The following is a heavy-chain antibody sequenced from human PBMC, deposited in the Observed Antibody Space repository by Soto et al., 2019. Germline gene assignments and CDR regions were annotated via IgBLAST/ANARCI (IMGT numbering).Heavy chain of an antibody. Sequence: SETLSLTCTVSEDSITSGAYYWGLIRQPPGKGLEWIGTIQYRGSTYYNPSLKSRVTISVDTSKNQFSLKLSSVTAADTAVYYCARDNVVPAAAWQSGYYYYMDVWGKGTTVTVSS. CDR3: ARDNVVPAAAWQSGYYYYMDV. D-gene: IGHD2-2*01. J-gene: IGHJ6*03. V-gene: IGHV4-39*07. CDR1: EDSITSGAYY. CDR2: IQYRGST.